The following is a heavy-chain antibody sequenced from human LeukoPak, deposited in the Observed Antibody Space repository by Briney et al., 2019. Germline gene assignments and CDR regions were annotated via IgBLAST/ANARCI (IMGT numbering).Heavy chain of an antibody. CDR2: ISWNSGSI. CDR1: GFTFDDYA. D-gene: IGHD6-19*01. Sequence: GGFLRLSCAASGFTFDDYAMHWVRRAPGKGLEWVSGISWNSGSIGYADSVKGRFTISRDNAKNSLYLQMNSLRAEDTALYYCAKVSSGWDLDYWGQGTLVTVSS. J-gene: IGHJ4*02. CDR3: AKVSSGWDLDY. V-gene: IGHV3-9*01.